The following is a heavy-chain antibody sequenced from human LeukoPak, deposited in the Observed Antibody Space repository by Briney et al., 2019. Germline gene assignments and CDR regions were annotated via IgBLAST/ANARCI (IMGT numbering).Heavy chain of an antibody. CDR2: IYYSGST. V-gene: IGHV4-59*01. CDR1: GGSISSYY. Sequence: PSETLSLTCTVSGGSISSYYWSWIRQPPGKGLEWIGYIYYSGSTNYNPSLKSRVTISVDTSKNQFSLKLSSVTAADTAVYYCARDYDFWSGGNAFDIWGQGTMVTVSS. CDR3: ARDYDFWSGGNAFDI. D-gene: IGHD3-3*01. J-gene: IGHJ3*02.